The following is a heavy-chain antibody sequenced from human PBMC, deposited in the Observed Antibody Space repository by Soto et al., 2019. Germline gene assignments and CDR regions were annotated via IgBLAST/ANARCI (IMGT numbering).Heavy chain of an antibody. Sequence: GGSLRLSCVASGFTFDDFAMHWVRQAPGKGLEWVSGMSWNRGSIVYADSVKGRFTISRDNAKNSLYLQMNSLRPEDTASYYCAKDISLGELSAPDHWGQGTLVTVSS. V-gene: IGHV3-9*01. D-gene: IGHD3-16*02. J-gene: IGHJ4*02. CDR1: GFTFDDFA. CDR3: AKDISLGELSAPDH. CDR2: MSWNRGSI.